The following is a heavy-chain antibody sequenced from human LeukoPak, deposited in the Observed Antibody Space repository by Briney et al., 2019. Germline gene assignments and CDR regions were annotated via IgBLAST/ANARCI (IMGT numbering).Heavy chain of an antibody. J-gene: IGHJ4*02. CDR3: ARSSLAVAGSVFDY. Sequence: ASVKVSCKASGYTFTSTGISGVRQAPGQGLEWMGWISTYNGNTNYAQKLQGRVSMTTDTSTSTAYMELRSLRSDDTAVYYCARSSLAVAGSVFDYWGQGTLVTVS. CDR2: ISTYNGNT. CDR1: GYTFTSTG. V-gene: IGHV1-18*01. D-gene: IGHD6-19*01.